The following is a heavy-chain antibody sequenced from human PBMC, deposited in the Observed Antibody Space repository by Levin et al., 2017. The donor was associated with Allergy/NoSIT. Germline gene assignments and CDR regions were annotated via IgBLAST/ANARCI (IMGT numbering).Heavy chain of an antibody. V-gene: IGHV3-15*01. J-gene: IGHJ4*02. CDR2: IKTESEGGTT. Sequence: PGGSLRLSCAASGVTFTNAWMAWVRQAPGKGLEWVGRIKTESEGGTTDYAAPVKGRFTISRDDSKNTLYLQINSLKIEDTAVYYCATATIRNYDYVWGSYRYKNYWGQGTLVTVSS. D-gene: IGHD3-16*02. CDR1: GVTFTNAW. CDR3: ATATIRNYDYVWGSYRYKNY.